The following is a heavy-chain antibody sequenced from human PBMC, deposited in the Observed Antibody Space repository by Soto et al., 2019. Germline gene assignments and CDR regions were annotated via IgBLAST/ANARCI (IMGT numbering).Heavy chain of an antibody. CDR3: ARIGGYHGTLDY. CDR1: GVSISSYF. J-gene: IGHJ4*02. V-gene: IGHV4-59*01. D-gene: IGHD2-15*01. Sequence: SESLSLTCSVSGVSISSYFWSWIRQPPGGGLEWIGYTYHRGSTNYSPSLKSRVAISLDTSENQFSLKVNSVTAADTAVYYCARIGGYHGTLDYWGQGNPVTVSS. CDR2: TYHRGST.